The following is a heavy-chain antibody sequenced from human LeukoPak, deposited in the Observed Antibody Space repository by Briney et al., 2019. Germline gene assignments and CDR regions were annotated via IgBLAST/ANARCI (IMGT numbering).Heavy chain of an antibody. CDR2: ISYDGSKK. CDR3: AKDGYYCSSTSCYAIYYYYYMDV. V-gene: IGHV3-30*18. CDR1: AFTFTTYG. D-gene: IGHD2-2*01. Sequence: GGSLRLSCAASAFTFTTYGMHWVRQAQGKGLEWVAFISYDGSKKYYADSVKGRFTISRDNSKNTLYLQMNSLRAEDTAVYYCAKDGYYCSSTSCYAIYYYYYMDVWGKGTTVTVSS. J-gene: IGHJ6*03.